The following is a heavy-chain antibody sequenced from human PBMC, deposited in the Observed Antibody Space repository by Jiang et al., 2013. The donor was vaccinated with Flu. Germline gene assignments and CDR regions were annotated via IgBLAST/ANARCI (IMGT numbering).Heavy chain of an antibody. J-gene: IGHJ4*02. D-gene: IGHD1-20*01. Sequence: ISYDGSNKYYADSVKGRFTISRDNSKNTLYLQMNSLRAEDTAVYYCARAGASELTGPFDYWGQGTLVTVSS. CDR2: ISYDGSNK. V-gene: IGHV3-30-3*01. CDR3: ARAGASELTGPFDY.